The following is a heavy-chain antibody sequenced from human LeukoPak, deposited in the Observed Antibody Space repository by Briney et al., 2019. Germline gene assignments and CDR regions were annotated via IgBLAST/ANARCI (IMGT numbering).Heavy chain of an antibody. Sequence: ASVKVSCKASGYTFTGYYMHWVRQAPGQGLEWMGWINPNSGGTNYAQKFQGRVTMTRDTSISTAYMELSRLRSDDTAVYYCARGRRITIFGVVTEYYCGMDVWGQGTTVTVSS. D-gene: IGHD3-3*01. CDR2: INPNSGGT. V-gene: IGHV1-2*02. CDR1: GYTFTGYY. J-gene: IGHJ6*02. CDR3: ARGRRITIFGVVTEYYCGMDV.